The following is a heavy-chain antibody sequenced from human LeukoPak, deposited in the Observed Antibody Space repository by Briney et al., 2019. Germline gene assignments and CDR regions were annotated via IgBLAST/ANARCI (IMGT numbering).Heavy chain of an antibody. D-gene: IGHD2-2*01. V-gene: IGHV3-23*01. CDR2: ISGSGGVT. CDR3: AYQPTRGLSLDF. J-gene: IGHJ4*02. CDR1: GFTFNYYV. Sequence: GGSLRLSCVASGFTFNYYVLSWVRQAPGKGLEWVSGISGSGGVTYYADSVKGPFTMSRDNARNTLYLQMNSLRAEDTAVYYCAYQPTRGLSLDFWGQGTLVTVSS.